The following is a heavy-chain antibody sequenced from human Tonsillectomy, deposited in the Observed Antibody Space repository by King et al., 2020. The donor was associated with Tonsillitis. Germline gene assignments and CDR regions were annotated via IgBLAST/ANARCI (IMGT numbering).Heavy chain of an antibody. Sequence: VQLVESGGGLVQPGRSLRLSCTASGFTFGDYGLTWVRQAPGKGLEWVSFIRVKAYGATTDYAASVKGRFTISRDDSKSIAYLQMNSLKTEDTAVYYCSRGGRRRGSGGDYYYYYYMDVWGKGTTVTVSS. CDR2: IRVKAYGATT. CDR3: SRGGRRRGSGGDYYYYYYMDV. D-gene: IGHD6-19*01. V-gene: IGHV3-49*04. CDR1: GFTFGDYG. J-gene: IGHJ6*03.